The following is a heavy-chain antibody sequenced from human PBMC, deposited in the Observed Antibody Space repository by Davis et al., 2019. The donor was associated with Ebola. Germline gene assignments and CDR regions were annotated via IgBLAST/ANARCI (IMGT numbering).Heavy chain of an antibody. CDR2: ISSGGGAP. Sequence: GESLKISCAASGFTFSTYAMGWVRHAPGQGLEWVSDISSGGGAPYFADSVKGRFTTFRDNPKNTLYLQMNSLRADDTAVYYCAKQRGVGAIDYDYWGRGTVVTVSS. J-gene: IGHJ4*02. CDR3: AKQRGVGAIDYDY. V-gene: IGHV3-23*01. CDR1: GFTFSTYA. D-gene: IGHD1-26*01.